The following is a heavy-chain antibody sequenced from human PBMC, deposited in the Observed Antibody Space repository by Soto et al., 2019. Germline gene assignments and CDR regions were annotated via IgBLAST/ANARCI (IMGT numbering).Heavy chain of an antibody. CDR3: ARIKGGAAGNFDY. V-gene: IGHV4-31*03. D-gene: IGHD6-13*01. CDR2: IYHSGST. CDR1: GGSITNGDYY. J-gene: IGHJ4*02. Sequence: SETLSLTCTVSGGSITNGDYYWSWIRQFPGKGLEWIGYIYHSGSTYNNPSLKSRVTMSVDTSKNQFSLKVSSVTVADTAVYYCARIKGGAAGNFDYWGQGNLVTVSS.